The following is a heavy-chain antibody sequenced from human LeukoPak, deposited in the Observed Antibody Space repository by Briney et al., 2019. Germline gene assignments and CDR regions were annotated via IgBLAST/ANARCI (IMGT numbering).Heavy chain of an antibody. J-gene: IGHJ3*02. CDR2: IYYSGST. CDR3: ARAPDAFDI. CDR1: GGSISRYY. V-gene: IGHV4-59*01. Sequence: NPSETLSLTCIVSGGSISRYYWSWIRQPPGKGLEWIGYIYYSGSTNYNPSLKSRVTISVDTSKNQFSLKLSSVTAADTAVYYCARAPDAFDIWGQGTMVTVSS.